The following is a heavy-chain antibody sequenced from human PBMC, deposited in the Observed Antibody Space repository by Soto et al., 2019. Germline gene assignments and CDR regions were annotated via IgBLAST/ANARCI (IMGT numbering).Heavy chain of an antibody. CDR2: FDPEDGET. CDR3: ATTTDSGDLLDYYGLDV. Sequence: ASVKVSCKVSGYTLTELSMHWVRQAPGKGLEWMGGFDPEDGETIYAQKFQGRVTMTEDTSTDTAYMELSSLRSEDTAVYYCATTTDSGDLLDYYGLDVWGQGTTVTVSS. D-gene: IGHD4-17*01. CDR1: GYTLTELS. V-gene: IGHV1-24*01. J-gene: IGHJ6*02.